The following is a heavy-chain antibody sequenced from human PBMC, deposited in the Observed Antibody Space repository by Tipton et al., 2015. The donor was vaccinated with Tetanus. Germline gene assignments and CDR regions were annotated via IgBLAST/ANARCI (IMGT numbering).Heavy chain of an antibody. J-gene: IGHJ6*02. CDR3: ARDRAVPVQAYGTDV. CDR1: GYTFTHYG. D-gene: IGHD6-19*01. V-gene: IGHV1-18*01. Sequence: QLVQSGAEVKKPGASVKVSCKASGYTFTHYGIGWVRQAPGQGLEWVGWISPFTGDTEYAQNLQDRLILTTDTSTATAYVEVRSLTSDDTAVYYCARDRAVPVQAYGTDVWGQGTSVTVS. CDR2: ISPFTGDT.